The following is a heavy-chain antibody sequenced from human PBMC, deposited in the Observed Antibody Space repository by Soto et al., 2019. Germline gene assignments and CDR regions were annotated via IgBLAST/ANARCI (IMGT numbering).Heavy chain of an antibody. J-gene: IGHJ4*02. CDR2: IKSKTDGGTT. CDR1: GFTFSNAW. V-gene: IGHV3-15*01. CDR3: TAVSYGDYFVFDY. D-gene: IGHD4-17*01. Sequence: EVQLVESGGGLVKPGGSLRLSCAASGFTFSNAWMSWVRQAPGKGLEWVGRIKSKTDGGTTDYAAPVKGRFTISRDDSKNTLYLQMNSLKTEDTAVYYCTAVSYGDYFVFDYWGQGTLVTVSS.